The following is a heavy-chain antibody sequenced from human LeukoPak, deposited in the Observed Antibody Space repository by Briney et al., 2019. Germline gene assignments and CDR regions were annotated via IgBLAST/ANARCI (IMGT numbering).Heavy chain of an antibody. CDR1: GFTFSSYW. Sequence: GGSLRLSCAASGFTFSSYWMSWVRQAPGKGLEWVANIKQDGSEKYYVDSVKGRFTISRDNAKNSLYLQMNSLRNEDTAVYYCARILSSPYCSGGSCYDDWGQGTLVTVSS. CDR2: IKQDGSEK. J-gene: IGHJ4*02. CDR3: ARILSSPYCSGGSCYDD. D-gene: IGHD2-15*01. V-gene: IGHV3-7*03.